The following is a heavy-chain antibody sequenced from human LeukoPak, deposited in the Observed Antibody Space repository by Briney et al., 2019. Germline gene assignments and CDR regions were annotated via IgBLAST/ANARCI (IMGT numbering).Heavy chain of an antibody. CDR3: ARRSDSSGYSLGY. D-gene: IGHD3-22*01. J-gene: IGHJ4*02. CDR1: GYSFISYW. V-gene: IGHV5-51*01. CDR2: IYPGDSDT. Sequence: GESLKISCKGSGYSFISYWIGWVRQMPGKGLDWMGSIYPGDSDTRYSPSFQVQVTISVDKSIRTAYLQWSSLKASDTAMYYCARRSDSSGYSLGYWGQGTLVTVSS.